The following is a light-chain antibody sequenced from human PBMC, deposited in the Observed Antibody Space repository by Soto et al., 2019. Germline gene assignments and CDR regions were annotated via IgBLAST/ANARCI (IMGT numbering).Light chain of an antibody. V-gene: IGKV3-20*01. J-gene: IGKJ1*01. CDR1: QSVGGSS. CDR3: QQYQNSPLT. CDR2: DTP. Sequence: ETVLTQSPGTLSLSPGERATVSCRASQSVGGSSLAWYQQRPGQAPRLLIYDTPKRATGIPDRFSGSGSGKDFTLTISRLEPEDFAVYYCQQYQNSPLTFGQGTKVEIK.